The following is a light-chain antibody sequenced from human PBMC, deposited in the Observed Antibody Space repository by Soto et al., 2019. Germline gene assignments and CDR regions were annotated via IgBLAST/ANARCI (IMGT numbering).Light chain of an antibody. V-gene: IGKV3-20*01. Sequence: EIVLPQSPGTLSLSPGDRATLSCRASQSGSDSYLAWSQQKPGQPPRLLIYGVSSRGYGIPDRFSGSGSGTDFTLTISRLEPEDCAVYYCQHYGYPQWTFGQGTKVEIK. CDR3: QHYGYPQWT. CDR1: QSGSDSY. J-gene: IGKJ1*01. CDR2: GVS.